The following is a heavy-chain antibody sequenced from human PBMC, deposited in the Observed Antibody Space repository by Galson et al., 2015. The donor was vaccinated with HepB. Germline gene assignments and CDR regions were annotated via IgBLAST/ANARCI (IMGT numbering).Heavy chain of an antibody. Sequence: PALVKPTQTLTLTCTFSGFSLSTSGVGVNWIRQPPGKAPEWLALIYWDDDKRYNPSLKGRVTISKDTSKNEVVLKMTDLDPLDTATYYIETIFGVVLNGDAFDFWGRGTLVTVSS. CDR2: IYWDDDK. D-gene: IGHD3-3*01. J-gene: IGHJ3*01. CDR3: ETIFGVVLNGDAFDF. CDR1: GFSLSTSGVG. V-gene: IGHV2-5*02.